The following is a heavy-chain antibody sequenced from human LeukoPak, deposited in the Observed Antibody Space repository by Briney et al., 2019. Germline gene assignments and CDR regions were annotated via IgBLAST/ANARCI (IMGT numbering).Heavy chain of an antibody. CDR2: IIPIFGTA. Sequence: ASVKVSCKASGGTFSSYAISWARQAPGQGLEWMGGIIPIFGTANYAQKFQGRVTITADESTSTAYMELSSLRSEDTAVYYCARPDREVLRFLEWLLGGGHDAFDIWGQGTMVTVSS. CDR1: GGTFSSYA. V-gene: IGHV1-69*13. J-gene: IGHJ3*02. D-gene: IGHD3-3*01. CDR3: ARPDREVLRFLEWLLGGGHDAFDI.